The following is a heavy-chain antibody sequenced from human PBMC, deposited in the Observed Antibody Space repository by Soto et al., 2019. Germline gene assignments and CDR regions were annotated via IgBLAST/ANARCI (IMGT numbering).Heavy chain of an antibody. CDR3: SRTSHDMMTGPPWVWYIDL. CDR1: GGSFSGYY. V-gene: IGHV4-34*01. Sequence: QVQLQQWGAGPWRPLETLALTCGVSGGSFSGYYWAWLRQCPGKWLEWIGEINDRGSINCNPSLTSRLSISVDTVKIRFGLNSMSASAADRAVYYCSRTSHDMMTGPPWVWYIDLWGRGTLVTVSS. D-gene: IGHD3-9*01. J-gene: IGHJ2*01. CDR2: INDRGSI.